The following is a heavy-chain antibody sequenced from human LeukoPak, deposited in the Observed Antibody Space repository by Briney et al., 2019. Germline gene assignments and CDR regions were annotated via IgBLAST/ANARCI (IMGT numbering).Heavy chain of an antibody. CDR1: GGSISSNY. D-gene: IGHD1-14*01. CDR3: GRGALTGP. J-gene: IGHJ5*02. Sequence: SETLSLTCIVSGGSISSNYWSWIRQSPGKGLEWIGHIHYSGTTNYNPSLKSRITISLDTSKNQFSLKVKSVTAADTAVYYCGRGALTGPWGQGILVSVSS. V-gene: IGHV4-59*01. CDR2: IHYSGTT.